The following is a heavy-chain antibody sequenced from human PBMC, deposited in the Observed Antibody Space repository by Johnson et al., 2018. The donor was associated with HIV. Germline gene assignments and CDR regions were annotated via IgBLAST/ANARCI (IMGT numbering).Heavy chain of an antibody. V-gene: IGHV3-23*04. D-gene: IGHD5-24*01. Sequence: VYLVESGGGVVRPGGSLRLSCAASGFTFDDYGMSWVRQAPGKGLEWVSAISGSGGSTYYADSVKGRFTISRDNSKNTLYLQMNSLRAEDTAVYYCAREMATIRGYAFDIWGQGTMVTVSS. CDR2: ISGSGGST. CDR3: AREMATIRGYAFDI. CDR1: GFTFDDYG. J-gene: IGHJ3*02.